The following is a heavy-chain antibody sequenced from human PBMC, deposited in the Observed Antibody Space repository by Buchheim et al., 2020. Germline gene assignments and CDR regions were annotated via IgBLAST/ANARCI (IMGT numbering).Heavy chain of an antibody. J-gene: IGHJ6*02. CDR1: GGTFSSYA. CDR2: IIPIFGTA. CDR3: ARRRVVVAATPSDYYYYGMDV. Sequence: QVQLVQSGAEVKKPGSSVKVSCKASGGTFSSYAISWVRQAPGQGLEWMGGIIPIFGTANYAQKFQGRVTITADESTSTAYMELSSLRSEDTAVYYCARRRVVVAATPSDYYYYGMDVWGQGTT. D-gene: IGHD2-15*01. V-gene: IGHV1-69*01.